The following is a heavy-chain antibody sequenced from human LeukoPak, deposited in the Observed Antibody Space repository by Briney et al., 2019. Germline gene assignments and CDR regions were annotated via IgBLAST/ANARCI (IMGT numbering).Heavy chain of an antibody. Sequence: GGSLRLSCAASGFTFSSYEFNWVRQAPGKGPEWVSYISPSASVIYYADSVKGRFTISRDNAKNSVYLQMNSLRAEDTAVYYCAKDDGIYYGWFDPWGQGTLVTVSS. J-gene: IGHJ5*02. CDR3: AKDDGIYYGWFDP. CDR2: ISPSASVI. CDR1: GFTFSSYE. D-gene: IGHD1-26*01. V-gene: IGHV3-48*03.